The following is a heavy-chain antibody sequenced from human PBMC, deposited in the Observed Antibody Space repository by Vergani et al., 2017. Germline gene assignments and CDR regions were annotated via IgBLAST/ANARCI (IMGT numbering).Heavy chain of an antibody. D-gene: IGHD1-26*01. J-gene: IGHJ4*02. CDR1: GFSLSTSGMC. V-gene: IGHV2-70*01. CDR3: ARVFKISSGSYEGMGYFDY. Sequence: QVTLRESGPALVKPTQTLTLTCTFSGFSLSTSGMCVSWIRQPPGKALEWLALIDWDDDKYYSTSLTTRLTISKDTSKNQVVLTMTNMDPVDTATYYCARVFKISSGSYEGMGYFDYWGQGTLVTVSS. CDR2: IDWDDDK.